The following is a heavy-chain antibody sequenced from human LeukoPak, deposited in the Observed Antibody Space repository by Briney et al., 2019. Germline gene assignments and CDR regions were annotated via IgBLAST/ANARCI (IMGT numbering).Heavy chain of an antibody. CDR1: GGTFSSYA. J-gene: IGHJ4*02. CDR2: IIPIFGTA. Sequence: EASVKVSCKASGGTFSSYAISWVRQAPGQGLEWMGGIIPIFGTANYAQKFQGRVTITTDESTSTAYMELSSLRSEDTAVYYCARGTGYSYGLDHWGQGTLVTVSS. CDR3: ARGTGYSYGLDH. V-gene: IGHV1-69*05. D-gene: IGHD5-18*01.